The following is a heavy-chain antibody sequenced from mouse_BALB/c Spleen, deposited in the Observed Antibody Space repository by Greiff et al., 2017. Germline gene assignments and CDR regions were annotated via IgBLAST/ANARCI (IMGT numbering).Heavy chain of an antibody. V-gene: IGHV3-2*02. CDR2: ISYSGST. D-gene: IGHD1-1*01. CDR1: GYSITSDYA. J-gene: IGHJ4*01. Sequence: EVHLVESGPGLVKPSQSLSLTCTVTGYSITSDYAWNWIRQFPGNKLEWMGYISYSGSTSYNPSLKSRISITRDTSKNQFFLQLNSVTTEDTATYYCTRSKVDAMDYWGQGTSVTVSS. CDR3: TRSKVDAMDY.